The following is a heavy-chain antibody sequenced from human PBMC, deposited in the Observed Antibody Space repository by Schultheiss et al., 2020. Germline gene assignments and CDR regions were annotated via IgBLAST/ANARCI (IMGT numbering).Heavy chain of an antibody. CDR3: ARDNTDCSSTSCWDSGWYYYMDV. CDR2: IKSNTEGGTT. V-gene: IGHV3-15*01. CDR1: GFTFNNAW. D-gene: IGHD2-2*01. J-gene: IGHJ6*03. Sequence: GGSLRLSCAASGFTFNNAWMSWVRQAPGKGLEWVGRIKSNTEGGTTDYAAPVKGRFAISRDDSKNTLYLQMNSLRDEDTAVYYCARDNTDCSSTSCWDSGWYYYMDVWGKGTTVTVSS.